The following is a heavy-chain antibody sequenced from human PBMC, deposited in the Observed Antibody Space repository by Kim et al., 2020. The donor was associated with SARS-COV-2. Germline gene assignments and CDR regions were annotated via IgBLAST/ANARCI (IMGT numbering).Heavy chain of an antibody. CDR2: FNNDGSDT. CDR1: GFTFNNYL. Sequence: GGSLRLSCAASGFTFNNYLMHWVRQTPGEGLVWVSRFNNDGSDTTYADSVKGRFTISRDNAKNTLYLQMNSLRAEDTAVYYCARAPRGWYSFDYWGQRTLVTVSS. V-gene: IGHV3-74*01. D-gene: IGHD6-19*01. J-gene: IGHJ4*02. CDR3: ARAPRGWYSFDY.